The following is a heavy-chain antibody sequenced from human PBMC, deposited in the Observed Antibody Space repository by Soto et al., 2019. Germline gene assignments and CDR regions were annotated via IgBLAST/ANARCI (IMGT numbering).Heavy chain of an antibody. V-gene: IGHV3-48*02. CDR3: AREGGRHCSPTRCYNAFDI. CDR1: GFSFSAFS. CDR2: ISSTSSTI. D-gene: IGHD2-2*02. J-gene: IGHJ3*02. Sequence: PGGSLRLSCASSGFSFSAFSMNWVRQAPGKGLEWISYISSTSSTIYYADSAKGRFTISRDNAKNSLYLQMNSLRDEDTAVYYCAREGGRHCSPTRCYNAFDIWGLGTMVTVSS.